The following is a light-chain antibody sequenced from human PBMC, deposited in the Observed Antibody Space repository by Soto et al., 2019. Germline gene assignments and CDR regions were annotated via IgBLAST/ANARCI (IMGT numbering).Light chain of an antibody. CDR1: SSDVGGYNY. CDR2: EVS. J-gene: IGLJ1*01. CDR3: SSYAGSNNLGV. Sequence: QSALTQPPSASGSPGLSVTISCTGTSSDVGGYNYVSWYQQHPGKVPKLLIYEVSKRPSGVPDRFSGSKSGNTASLTVSGLQAEDEADYYCSSYAGSNNLGVFGTGTQLTVL. V-gene: IGLV2-8*01.